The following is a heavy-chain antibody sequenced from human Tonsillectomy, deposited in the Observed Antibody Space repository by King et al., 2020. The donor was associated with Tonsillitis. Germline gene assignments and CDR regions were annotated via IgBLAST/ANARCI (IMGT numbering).Heavy chain of an antibody. CDR3: ARGNDYDFRSDNYPLGGGRQGGRPFYSMDV. J-gene: IGHJ6*03. D-gene: IGHD3-3*01. CDR1: GGSFSAYY. Sequence: VQLQQWGAGLLKPSETLSLTCAVYGGSFSAYYWSWLRQPPGKGLEWIGEINHSGSTDYNPSLKSRVTMSVDTSKNQFSLKLRSVTAADTAVYYCARGNDYDFRSDNYPLGGGRQGGRPFYSMDVWGKGTTVTVSS. V-gene: IGHV4-34*01. CDR2: INHSGST.